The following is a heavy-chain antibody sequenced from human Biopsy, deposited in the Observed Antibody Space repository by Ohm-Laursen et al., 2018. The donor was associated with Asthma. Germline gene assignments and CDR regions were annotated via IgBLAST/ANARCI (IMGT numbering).Heavy chain of an antibody. V-gene: IGHV3-30*19. J-gene: IGHJ4*02. CDR2: ISYDGSSI. CDR3: AREGVAGTHIED. D-gene: IGHD6-19*01. Sequence: RSLRLSCTASGFTFSRHALHWVRQAPGKGLEWVAVISYDGSSIYYADSVKGRFTISRDNSKNTLSLQMNSLTAEDTAVYYCAREGVAGTHIEDWGQGTLVTVSS. CDR1: GFTFSRHA.